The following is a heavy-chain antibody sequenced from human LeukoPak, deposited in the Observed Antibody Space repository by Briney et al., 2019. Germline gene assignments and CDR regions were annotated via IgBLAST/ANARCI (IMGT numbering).Heavy chain of an antibody. D-gene: IGHD3-10*01. CDR1: VGFLSSYY. V-gene: IGHV4-59*01. CDR2: LYYSGST. CDR3: AGRNYYGPWFDP. Sequence: SETLSLTCTVSVGFLSSYYWSWIRQPPGKGLGWIGYLYYSGSTNYNPSLKSRVTISVDTSKNQFSLKLSSVTAADTAVYYCAGRNYYGPWFDPWGQGTLVTVSS. J-gene: IGHJ5*02.